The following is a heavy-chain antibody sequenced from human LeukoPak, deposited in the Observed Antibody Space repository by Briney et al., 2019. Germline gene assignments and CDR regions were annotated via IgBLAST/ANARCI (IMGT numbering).Heavy chain of an antibody. V-gene: IGHV4-30-2*01. Sequence: SETLSLTCTVSGGSISSGGYYWSWIRQPPGKGLERIGYIYHSGSSYYNPSLKSRVTISVDRSKNQFSLKLRFGTPEDPAVYYCVRENTLVRGTRNPFDYWGRGNLVTVPS. CDR2: IYHSGSS. D-gene: IGHD3-10*01. CDR1: GGSISSGGYY. J-gene: IGHJ4*02. CDR3: VRENTLVRGTRNPFDY.